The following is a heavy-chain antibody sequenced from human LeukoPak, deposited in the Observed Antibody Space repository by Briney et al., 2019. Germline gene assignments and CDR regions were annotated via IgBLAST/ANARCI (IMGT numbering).Heavy chain of an antibody. CDR3: ARDKVAGVGGEVERVYYYYGMDG. CDR1: GGSISSYY. CDR2: IYTSGST. J-gene: IGHJ6*02. D-gene: IGHD6-19*01. V-gene: IGHV4-4*07. Sequence: AETLSLTCTVSGGSISSYYWSWIRQPAEKGLEWIGRIYTSGSTNYDPSLKSRVTISIDTSKTQLSLKLSCVTAADTAVYYWARDKVAGVGGEVERVYYYYGMDGWGQGTTATAS.